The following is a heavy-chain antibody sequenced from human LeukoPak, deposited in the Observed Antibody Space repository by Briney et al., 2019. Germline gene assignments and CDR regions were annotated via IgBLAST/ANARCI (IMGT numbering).Heavy chain of an antibody. CDR1: GYSLRELS. CDR3: ATEKDLLLDS. CDR2: FDPGDDET. D-gene: IGHD1-26*01. Sequence: ASVKVSRKHSGYSLRELSTQGVRQAPGQGVEWMGGFDPGDDETIYAKKFQRRVTMTEDTSTDTAYLELSSLTSEDTAVYFCATEKDLLLDSWGQGTPVTVSS. J-gene: IGHJ5*01. V-gene: IGHV1-24*01.